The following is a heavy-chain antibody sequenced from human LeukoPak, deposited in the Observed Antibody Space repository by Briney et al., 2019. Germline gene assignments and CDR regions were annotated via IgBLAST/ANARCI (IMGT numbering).Heavy chain of an antibody. Sequence: WNSGSIGYADSVKGRFTISRDNAKNSLYLQMNSLRAEDTALYYCAKSGLRFGELISNWFDPWGQGTLVTVSS. V-gene: IGHV3-9*01. J-gene: IGHJ5*02. CDR2: WNSGSI. CDR3: AKSGLRFGELISNWFDP. D-gene: IGHD3-10*01.